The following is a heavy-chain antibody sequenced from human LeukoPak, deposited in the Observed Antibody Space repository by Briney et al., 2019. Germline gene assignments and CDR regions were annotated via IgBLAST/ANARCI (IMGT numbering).Heavy chain of an antibody. CDR3: ARGYDFWSGYYTDYYYGMDV. D-gene: IGHD3-3*01. CDR1: GYTFTSYG. J-gene: IGHJ6*02. CDR2: ISAYNGNT. Sequence: ASVKVSCKASGYTFTSYGISWVRQAPGQGLEWMGWISAYNGNTNYAQKLQGRVTMTTDTSTSTAYMELRSLRSDDTAVYYCARGYDFWSGYYTDYYYGMDVWGQGTTVTVSS. V-gene: IGHV1-18*01.